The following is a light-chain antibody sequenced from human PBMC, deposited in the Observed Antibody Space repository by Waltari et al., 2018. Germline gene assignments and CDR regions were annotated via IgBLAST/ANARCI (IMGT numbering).Light chain of an antibody. J-gene: IGKJ2*01. V-gene: IGKV3-15*01. CDR1: QSISTN. Sequence: IVMTQSPATLSVSPGERATLSCRASQSISTNLAWFQENPGQAPRLLIYGASTRATGVPARFSGSGSGTYFTLVISSLQSEDFAVYYCQQYDKWLRYSFGQGTKLEIK. CDR2: GAS. CDR3: QQYDKWLRYS.